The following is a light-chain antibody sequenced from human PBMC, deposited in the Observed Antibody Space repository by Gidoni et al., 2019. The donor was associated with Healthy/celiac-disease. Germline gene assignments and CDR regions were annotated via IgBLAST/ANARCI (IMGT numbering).Light chain of an antibody. CDR1: SSDVGGYNH. V-gene: IGLV2-14*01. J-gene: IGLJ2*01. CDR2: EVS. Sequence: QSALTQPASVSGSPGLAITISCPGTSSDVGGYNHVSWYQQHPGKAPKLMIYEVSNRPSGVSNRFSGSKSGNTASLTISGLQAEDEADYYCSSYTSSSTPVFGGGTKLTVL. CDR3: SSYTSSSTPV.